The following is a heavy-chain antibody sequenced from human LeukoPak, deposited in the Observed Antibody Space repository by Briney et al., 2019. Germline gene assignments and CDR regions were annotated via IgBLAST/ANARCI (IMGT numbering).Heavy chain of an antibody. CDR1: GFTFSSYG. Sequence: QPGGSLRLSCAASGFTFSSYGMSWVRQAPGKGLERVSAISGSGGSTYYADSVKGRFTISRDNSKNTLYLQMNSLRAEDTAVYYCAKMVRGNYEGDYWGQGTLVTVSS. V-gene: IGHV3-23*01. CDR3: AKMVRGNYEGDY. CDR2: ISGSGGST. D-gene: IGHD3-10*01. J-gene: IGHJ4*02.